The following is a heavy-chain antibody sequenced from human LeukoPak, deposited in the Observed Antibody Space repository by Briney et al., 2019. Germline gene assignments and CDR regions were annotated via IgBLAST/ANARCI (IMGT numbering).Heavy chain of an antibody. CDR1: GGSISSGSYY. J-gene: IGHJ4*02. CDR3: ARGKYGYFDY. V-gene: IGHV4-61*02. CDR2: IYTSGST. Sequence: SETLSLTCTVSGGSISSGSYYWSWLRQPAGKGLEWIGRIYTSGSTNYNPSLKSRVTISVDTSKNQFSLKLSSVTAADTAVYYCARGKYGYFDYWGQGTLVTVSS. D-gene: IGHD4-17*01.